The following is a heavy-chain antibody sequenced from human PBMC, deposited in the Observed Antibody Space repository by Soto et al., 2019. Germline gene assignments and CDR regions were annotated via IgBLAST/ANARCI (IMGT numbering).Heavy chain of an antibody. J-gene: IGHJ6*03. CDR3: AGDWRSEYSSSSYLSYYMDV. Sequence: GGSLRLSCAASGFTFSSYGMHWVRQAPGKGLEWVAVIWYDGSNKYYADSVKGRFTISRDNSKNTLYLQMNSLRAEDTAVYYCAGDWRSEYSSSSYLSYYMDVWGKGTTVTVSS. D-gene: IGHD6-6*01. CDR1: GFTFSSYG. V-gene: IGHV3-33*01. CDR2: IWYDGSNK.